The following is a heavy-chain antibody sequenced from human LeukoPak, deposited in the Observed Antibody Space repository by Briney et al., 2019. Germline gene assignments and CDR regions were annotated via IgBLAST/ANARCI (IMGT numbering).Heavy chain of an antibody. CDR2: IKQDGSEK. J-gene: IGHJ6*02. V-gene: IGHV3-7*01. CDR1: GLTFSSYW. D-gene: IGHD2-15*01. Sequence: GGSLRLSCAASGLTFSSYWMSWVRQAPGKGLEWVANIKQDGSEKYYVDSVKGRFTISRDNAKNSLYLQMNSLRAEDTAVYYCARGGCSGGSCYPYYYYYYGMDVWGQGTTVTVSS. CDR3: ARGGCSGGSCYPYYYYYYGMDV.